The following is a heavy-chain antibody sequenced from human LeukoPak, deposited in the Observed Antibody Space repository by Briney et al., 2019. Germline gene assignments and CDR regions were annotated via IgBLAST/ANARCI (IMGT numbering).Heavy chain of an antibody. D-gene: IGHD6-13*01. J-gene: IGHJ3*02. V-gene: IGHV3-21*01. Sequence: GGSLRLSCAASGFTFSSYSMNWVRQAPGKGLEWVSSISSSSSYIYYADSVKGRFTISRDNAKDSLYLQMNSLRAEDTAVYYCARDSSSWSLGAFDIWGQGTMVTVSS. CDR2: ISSSSSYI. CDR1: GFTFSSYS. CDR3: ARDSSSWSLGAFDI.